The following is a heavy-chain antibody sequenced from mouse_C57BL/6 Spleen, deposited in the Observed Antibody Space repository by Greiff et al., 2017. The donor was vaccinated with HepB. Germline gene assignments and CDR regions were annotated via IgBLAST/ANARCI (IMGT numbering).Heavy chain of an antibody. D-gene: IGHD1-1*01. CDR3: AMMITTVVATEGYAMDY. CDR2: IHPSDSDT. J-gene: IGHJ4*01. V-gene: IGHV1-74*01. CDR1: GYTFTSYW. Sequence: VQLQQPGAELVKPGASVKVSCKASGYTFTSYWTHWVKQRPGQGLEWIGRIHPSDSDTNYNQKFKGKATLTVDKSSSTAYMQLSSLTSEDSAVYYCAMMITTVVATEGYAMDYWGQGTSVTVSS.